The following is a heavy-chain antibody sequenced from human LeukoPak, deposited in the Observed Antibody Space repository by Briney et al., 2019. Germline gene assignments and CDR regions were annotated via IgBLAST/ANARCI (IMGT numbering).Heavy chain of an antibody. CDR1: GGSISSSSYY. Sequence: SETLSLTCTVSGGSISSSSYYWGWIRQPPGKGLEWIGSIYYSGSTYYNPSLKSRVTISVDTSKNQFSLKLSSVTAADTAVYYCARGRGHRTMVRGALDYWGQGTLVTVSS. J-gene: IGHJ4*02. CDR2: IYYSGST. V-gene: IGHV4-39*07. D-gene: IGHD3-10*01. CDR3: ARGRGHRTMVRGALDY.